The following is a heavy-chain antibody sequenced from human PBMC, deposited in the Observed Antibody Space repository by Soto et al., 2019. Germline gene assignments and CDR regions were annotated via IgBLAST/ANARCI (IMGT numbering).Heavy chain of an antibody. CDR2: ISSSSGST. CDR1: GSTVSNYA. J-gene: IGHJ4*02. CDR3: EKAGSEIYSGQQSAY. Sequence: EVQLLESGGGLVQPGGSLRLSCAASGSTVSNYAMNWVRQAPGKGLVWVSTISSSSGSTYYADSVKGRFTISRDKSKNFLYLQMNSLRGDDMAVYYCEKAGSEIYSGQQSAYWGQGTLVTMSS. V-gene: IGHV3-23*01. D-gene: IGHD5-12*01.